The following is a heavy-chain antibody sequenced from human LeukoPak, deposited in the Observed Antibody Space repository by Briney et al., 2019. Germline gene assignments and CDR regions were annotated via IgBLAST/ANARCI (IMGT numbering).Heavy chain of an antibody. CDR3: AKYGPSGTYLGDY. J-gene: IGHJ4*02. CDR2: ISGSGGTT. V-gene: IGHV3-23*01. CDR1: GFTFSSYA. Sequence: GGSLRLSCAASGFTFSSYAMSWVRQAPGKGLEWVSAISGSGGTTYYPDSVKGRFTISRDNSRNTLYLRMSGLRADDTAVYYCAKYGPSGTYLGDYWGPGTLVTVSS. D-gene: IGHD1-26*01.